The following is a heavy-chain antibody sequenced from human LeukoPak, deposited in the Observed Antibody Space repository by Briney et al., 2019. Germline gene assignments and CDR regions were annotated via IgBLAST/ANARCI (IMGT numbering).Heavy chain of an antibody. CDR2: IYTSGST. J-gene: IGHJ3*02. CDR3: ARENPDVDAFDI. CDR1: GGSISNYY. V-gene: IGHV4-4*07. Sequence: SETLSLTCTVSGGSISNYYWSWIRQPAGKGLEWIGHIYTSGSTNYNPSLKSRVTMSVDTSKNQFSLNLSSVTAADTAVYYCARENPDVDAFDIWGQGTMVTVSS.